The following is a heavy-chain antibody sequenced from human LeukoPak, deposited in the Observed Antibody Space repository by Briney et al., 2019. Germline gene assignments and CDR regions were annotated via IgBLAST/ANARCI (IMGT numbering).Heavy chain of an antibody. V-gene: IGHV3-13*04. CDR3: AKHRWHSGFNDFDI. D-gene: IGHD3-22*01. Sequence: GGSLRLSCAASGFAFNRYDIYWVRQTTVEGLEWVSAIDTGGDTYYPDYLKGRFTTSRENANNSVYLQMNSLRAEDTAVYYCAKHRWHSGFNDFDIWGQGTMVTVSS. CDR1: GFAFNRYD. CDR2: IDTGGDT. J-gene: IGHJ3*02.